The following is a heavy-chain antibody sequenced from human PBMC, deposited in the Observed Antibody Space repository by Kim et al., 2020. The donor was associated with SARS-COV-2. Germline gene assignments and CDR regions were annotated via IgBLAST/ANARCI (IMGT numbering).Heavy chain of an antibody. V-gene: IGHV3-7*01. Sequence: SVDSVKGRFTISRDNAKNSLYLQMNSLRAEDTAVYYCARDLMATIPYFDYWGQGTLVTVSS. D-gene: IGHD5-12*01. J-gene: IGHJ4*02. CDR3: ARDLMATIPYFDY.